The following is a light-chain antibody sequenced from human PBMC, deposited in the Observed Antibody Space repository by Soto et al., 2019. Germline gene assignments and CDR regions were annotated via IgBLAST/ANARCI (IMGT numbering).Light chain of an antibody. CDR3: QQYASYSRA. Sequence: DIQMPQPPSSLSASVGDRVTITCQASQSISHFLAWYQQKPGKVPRLLIYDASNRGSGVPPRFSGSGSGTDFTLTISGLQPEDFTTYYCQQYASYSRAFGQGTKVDI. V-gene: IGKV1-5*01. J-gene: IGKJ1*01. CDR1: QSISHF. CDR2: DAS.